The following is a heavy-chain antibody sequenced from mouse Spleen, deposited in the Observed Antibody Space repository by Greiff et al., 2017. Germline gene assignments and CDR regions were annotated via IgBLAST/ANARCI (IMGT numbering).Heavy chain of an antibody. CDR2: IHPNSGST. D-gene: IGHD3-1*01. V-gene: IGHV1-64*01. CDR3: ARWGYRAWFAY. J-gene: IGHJ3*01. Sequence: QVQLQQPGAELVKPGASVKLSCKASGYTFTSYWMHWVKQRPGQGLEWIGMIHPNSGSTNYNEKFKSKATLTVDKSSSTAYMQLSSLTSEDSAVYYCARWGYRAWFAYWGQGTLVTVSA. CDR1: GYTFTSYW.